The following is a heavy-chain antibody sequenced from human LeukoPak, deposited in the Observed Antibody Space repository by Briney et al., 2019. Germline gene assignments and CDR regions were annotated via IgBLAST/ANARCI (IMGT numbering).Heavy chain of an antibody. Sequence: GASVKVSCKASGYTFTSYAMNWVRQAPGQGLEWMGWINTNTGNPTYAQGFTGRFVFSLDTSVSTAYLQISSLKAEDTAVYYCATVGGGPFDIVVVPAAIEFDYWGQGTLVTVSS. CDR1: GYTFTSYA. CDR3: ATVGGGPFDIVVVPAAIEFDY. D-gene: IGHD2-2*01. CDR2: INTNTGNP. V-gene: IGHV7-4-1*02. J-gene: IGHJ4*02.